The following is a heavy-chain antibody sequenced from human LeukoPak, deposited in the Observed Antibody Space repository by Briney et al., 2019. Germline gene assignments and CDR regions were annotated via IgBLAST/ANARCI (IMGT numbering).Heavy chain of an antibody. V-gene: IGHV4-38-2*02. CDR2: IYHSGST. D-gene: IGHD3-10*01. CDR1: GYSISSGYY. J-gene: IGHJ4*02. Sequence: SETLSLTCTVPGYSISSGYYWGWIRQPPGKGLEWIGSIYHSGSTYYNPSLKSRATISVDTSKNQFSLKLSSVTAADTAVYYCARRFRGVIISTGRYFDYWGQGTLVTISS. CDR3: ARRFRGVIISTGRYFDY.